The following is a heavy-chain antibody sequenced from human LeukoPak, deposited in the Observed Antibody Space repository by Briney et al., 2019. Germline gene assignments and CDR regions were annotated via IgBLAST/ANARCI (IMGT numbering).Heavy chain of an antibody. J-gene: IGHJ4*02. CDR3: ARDLSEYGWFGELYY. CDR2: INSDGRIT. CDR1: GFTFSDYW. V-gene: IGHV3-74*01. Sequence: PGGSLRLSCAASGFTFSDYWMHWVRQAPGKGLVGVSRINSDGRITNYADSVKGRFTISRDNAKNTLYLQMNSLRAEDTAVYYCARDLSEYGWFGELYYWGQGTLVTVSS. D-gene: IGHD3-10*01.